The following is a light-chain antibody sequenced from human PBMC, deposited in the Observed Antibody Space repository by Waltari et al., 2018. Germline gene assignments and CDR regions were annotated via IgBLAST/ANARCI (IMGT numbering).Light chain of an antibody. Sequence: QSLLTQQPPASRTPGQRVTTTCSGSRSNIGAHVVNCYQVLPGTAPKLLIYSTNQRPSGVPERFSGSKSGTSASLAISGLQSEDEADYYCATWDYSLDGQVFGGGTKLTVL. V-gene: IGLV1-44*01. CDR1: RSNIGAHV. J-gene: IGLJ3*02. CDR2: STN. CDR3: ATWDYSLDGQV.